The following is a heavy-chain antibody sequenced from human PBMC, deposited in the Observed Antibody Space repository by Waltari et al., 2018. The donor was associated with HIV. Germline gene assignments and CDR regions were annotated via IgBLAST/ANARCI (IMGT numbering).Heavy chain of an antibody. D-gene: IGHD4-4*01. CDR1: GFTFANYA. J-gene: IGHJ6*02. CDR2: ISDSDDRT. V-gene: IGHV3-23*01. CDR3: VKDGVTYYYGMDV. Sequence: EVQLLESGGGLVQPGGSLRLSCAVSGFTFANYAMSWVRQAPGKGLEWVSGISDSDDRTYYTDSVKGRFTISRDNSRKTLSLQMDSLRAEDTAVYFCVKDGVTYYYGMDVWGLGTTVTVSS.